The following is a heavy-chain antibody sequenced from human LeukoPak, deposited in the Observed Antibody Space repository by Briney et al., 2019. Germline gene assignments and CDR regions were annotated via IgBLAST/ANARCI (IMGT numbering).Heavy chain of an antibody. D-gene: IGHD3-10*01. CDR2: IYYSGST. CDR1: GGSIGSSSYY. Sequence: PSETLSLTCTISGGSIGSSSYYWGWIRQPPGKGLEWIGSIYYSGSTYYNPSLKSRVTISVDTSKNQFSLKLSSVTAADTAVYYCARQMVRGFSNRWGQGTLVTVSS. V-gene: IGHV4-39*01. J-gene: IGHJ4*02. CDR3: ARQMVRGFSNR.